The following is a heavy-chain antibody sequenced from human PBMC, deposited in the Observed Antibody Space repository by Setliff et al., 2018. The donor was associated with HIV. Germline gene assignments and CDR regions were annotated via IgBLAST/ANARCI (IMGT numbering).Heavy chain of an antibody. Sequence: GGSLRLSCAASGFTFSSYGMHWVRQAPGKGLEWVAVIWYDGSNKYYADSVKGRFTISRDNSKNTLYLQMNSLRAEDTAVYYCAKDRGYRNLDAFDIWGQGTMVTVSS. CDR2: IWYDGSNK. D-gene: IGHD4-4*01. J-gene: IGHJ3*02. V-gene: IGHV3-33*06. CDR3: AKDRGYRNLDAFDI. CDR1: GFTFSSYG.